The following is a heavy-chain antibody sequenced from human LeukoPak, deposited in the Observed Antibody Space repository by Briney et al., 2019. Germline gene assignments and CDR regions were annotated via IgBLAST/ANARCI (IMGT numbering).Heavy chain of an antibody. V-gene: IGHV3-20*01. CDR1: GFTFDDYG. D-gene: IGHD3-22*01. CDR3: ARVSPDSSGYRYYFDY. Sequence: PGGSLRLSCAASGFTFDDYGMSWVRQAPGKGLEWVSGINWYGGSTGYADSVKGRFTISRDNAKNSLYLQMNSLRAEDTALYHCARVSPDSSGYRYYFDYWGQGTLVTVSS. J-gene: IGHJ4*02. CDR2: INWYGGST.